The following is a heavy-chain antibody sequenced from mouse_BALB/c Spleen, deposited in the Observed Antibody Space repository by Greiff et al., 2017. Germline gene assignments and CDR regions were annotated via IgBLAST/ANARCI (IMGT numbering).Heavy chain of an antibody. J-gene: IGHJ4*01. V-gene: IGHV1S56*01. Sequence: VKLQESGPELVKPGASVRISCKASGYTFTSYYIHWVKQRPGQGLEWIGWIYPGNVNTKYNEKFKGKATLTADKSSSTAYMQLSSLTSEDSAVYFCAKSYGYGGIRMDYWGQGTSVTVSS. CDR1: GYTFTSYY. CDR2: IYPGNVNT. CDR3: AKSYGYGGIRMDY. D-gene: IGHD2-2*01.